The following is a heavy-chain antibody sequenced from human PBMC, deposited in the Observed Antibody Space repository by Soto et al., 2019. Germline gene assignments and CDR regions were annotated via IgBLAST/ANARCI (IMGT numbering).Heavy chain of an antibody. CDR1: GDTFSNYA. CDR3: GRELDTAMVTLDY. D-gene: IGHD5-18*01. V-gene: IGHV1-69*14. Sequence: QVQLVQSGAEVKKPGSSVKVSCKASGDTFSNYAISWVRQAPGQGLEWMGGIIPIFGTINYAQKLQDRVTITADRSTSTAYMELSSLRSEDTAVYYCGRELDTAMVTLDYWGQGTLVAVSS. CDR2: IIPIFGTI. J-gene: IGHJ4*02.